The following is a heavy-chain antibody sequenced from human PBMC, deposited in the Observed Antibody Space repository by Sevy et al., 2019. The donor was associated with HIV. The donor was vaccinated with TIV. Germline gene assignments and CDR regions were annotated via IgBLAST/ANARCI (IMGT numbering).Heavy chain of an antibody. D-gene: IGHD3-3*01. Sequence: GGSLRLSCAASGFNFNNYVMTWVRQAPGKGLEWVSTISDDSRYIYYSDSVKGRFTISRANAKNLLYLQMNNLRVEDTAIYYCARDFTIFGVVSGIDYWGQGNLVTVSS. CDR2: ISDDSRYI. J-gene: IGHJ4*02. CDR3: ARDFTIFGVVSGIDY. CDR1: GFNFNNYV. V-gene: IGHV3-21*04.